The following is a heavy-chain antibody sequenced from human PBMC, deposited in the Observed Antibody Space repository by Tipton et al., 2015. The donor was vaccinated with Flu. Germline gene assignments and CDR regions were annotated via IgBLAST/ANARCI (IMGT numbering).Heavy chain of an antibody. V-gene: IGHV4-39*07. CDR2: IYYSGST. Sequence: TLSLTCTVPGGSISSSSYYWGWIRQPPGKGLEWIGSIYYSGSTYYNPSLKSRVTISVDTSKNQFSLKLSSVTAADTAVYYCARLRANYYDSSGYSGYWGQGTLVTVSS. CDR3: ARLRANYYDSSGYSGY. J-gene: IGHJ4*02. CDR1: GGSISSSSYY. D-gene: IGHD3-22*01.